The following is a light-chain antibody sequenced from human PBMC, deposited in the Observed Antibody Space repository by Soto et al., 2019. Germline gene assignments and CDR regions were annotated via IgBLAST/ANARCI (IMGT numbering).Light chain of an antibody. V-gene: IGLV2-23*01. CDR3: CSYSGSSTDVV. J-gene: IGLJ2*01. Sequence: QSVLTQPASASGSPGQSITISCTGTSSDVGSYNLVSWYQQHPGKAPKLMIYEGSKRPSGVSNRFSGSKSGNTASLTISGLRAEDEADYYCCSYSGSSTDVVFGGGTKLTVL. CDR1: SSDVGSYNL. CDR2: EGS.